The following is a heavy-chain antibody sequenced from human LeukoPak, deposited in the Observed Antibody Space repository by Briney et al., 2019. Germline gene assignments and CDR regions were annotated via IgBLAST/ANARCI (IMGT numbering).Heavy chain of an antibody. Sequence: SGTLSLTCGVSGGSISSSYWWSWVRQPPGKGLEWIGSINYSGSTYYNPSLKSRVTISVDTSKNKFSLKLRSLSAADTAVYYCARDRGQGVGATKCNWFDPWGQGTLVTVSS. CDR2: INYSGST. CDR1: GGSISSSYW. CDR3: ARDRGQGVGATKCNWFDP. J-gene: IGHJ5*02. D-gene: IGHD1-26*01. V-gene: IGHV4-4*02.